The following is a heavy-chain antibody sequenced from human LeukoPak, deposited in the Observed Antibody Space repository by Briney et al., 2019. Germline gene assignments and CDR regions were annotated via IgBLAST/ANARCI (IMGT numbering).Heavy chain of an antibody. D-gene: IGHD6-13*01. CDR3: AGDFEFGSAAGTPN. J-gene: IGHJ4*02. CDR1: GFTFSSYS. CDR2: ISSSSSYI. Sequence: PGGPLRLSCAASGFTFSSYSMNWVRQAPGKGLEWVSSISSSSSYIYYADSVKGRFTISRDNAKNSLYLQMNSLRAEDTAVYYCAGDFEFGSAAGTPNWGQGTLVTVSS. V-gene: IGHV3-21*01.